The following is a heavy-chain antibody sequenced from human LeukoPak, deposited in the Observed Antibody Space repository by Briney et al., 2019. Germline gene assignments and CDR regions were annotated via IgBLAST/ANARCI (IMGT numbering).Heavy chain of an antibody. J-gene: IGHJ4*02. CDR2: ISSSSSYI. CDR1: GFTFSSYS. D-gene: IGHD3-22*01. V-gene: IGHV3-21*01. Sequence: GGSLRLSCAASGFTFSSYSMNWVRQAPGKGLEWVSSISSSSSYIYYADSVKGRFTISRDNAKNSLYLQMNSLRAEDTAVYYCARRNSGYYYDSSGYSHFGYWGQGTLVTVSS. CDR3: ARRNSGYYYDSSGYSHFGY.